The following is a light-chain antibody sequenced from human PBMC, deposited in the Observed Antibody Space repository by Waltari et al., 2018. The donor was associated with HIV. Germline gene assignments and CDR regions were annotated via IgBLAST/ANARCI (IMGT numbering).Light chain of an antibody. V-gene: IGKV3-15*01. CDR3: QQYNNWPMYT. Sequence: VMTQSPATLSVSPGERATLSCRASQSVSSNLAWYQQKPGQAPRLLIYGASTRATGIPARFSGSGSGTEFTLTISSLQSEDFAVYYCQQYNNWPMYTFGQGTKLEIK. CDR2: GAS. J-gene: IGKJ2*01. CDR1: QSVSSN.